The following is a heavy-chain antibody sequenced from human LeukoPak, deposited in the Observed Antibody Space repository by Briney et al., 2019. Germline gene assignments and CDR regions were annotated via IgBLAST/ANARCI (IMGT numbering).Heavy chain of an antibody. V-gene: IGHV4-34*01. CDR2: IYHSGST. CDR1: GGSFSGYY. J-gene: IGHJ5*02. Sequence: PSETLSLTCAVYGGSFSGYYWSWIRQPPGKGLEWIGSIYHSGSTYYNPSLKSRVTISVDTSKNQFSLKLSSVTAADTAVYYCAIAIAYCSGGSCYSGWFDPWGQGTLVTVSS. CDR3: AIAIAYCSGGSCYSGWFDP. D-gene: IGHD2-15*01.